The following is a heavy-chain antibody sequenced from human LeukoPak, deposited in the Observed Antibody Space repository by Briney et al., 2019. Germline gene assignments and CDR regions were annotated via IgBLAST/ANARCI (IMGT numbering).Heavy chain of an antibody. Sequence: PSETLSLTCXVSGGSIGTYYWSWIRQSPGKGLEWIGYIYVTGSTRYNPYLQSRVTISVDTSRNQFFLKMSSVTAADTAVYYCARHIGGGIEDMDVWGTGTXVTXSS. V-gene: IGHV4-59*08. D-gene: IGHD3-16*02. CDR3: ARHIGGGIEDMDV. CDR1: GGSIGTYY. J-gene: IGHJ6*03. CDR2: IYVTGST.